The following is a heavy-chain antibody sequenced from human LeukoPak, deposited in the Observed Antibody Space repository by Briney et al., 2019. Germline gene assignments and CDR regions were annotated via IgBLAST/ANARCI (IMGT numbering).Heavy chain of an antibody. CDR1: GGTFSSYA. Sequence: VASVKVSSKASGGTFSSYAISWVRQARGQGLEWMGGIIPIFGTANYTQKFQGRVTITTDESTSTAYMELSSLRSEDTAVYYCAGVLMSSSEQHLGTPFLGDWGQGTLVTVSS. D-gene: IGHD6-13*01. V-gene: IGHV1-69*05. CDR2: IIPIFGTA. J-gene: IGHJ1*01. CDR3: AGVLMSSSEQHLGTPFLGD.